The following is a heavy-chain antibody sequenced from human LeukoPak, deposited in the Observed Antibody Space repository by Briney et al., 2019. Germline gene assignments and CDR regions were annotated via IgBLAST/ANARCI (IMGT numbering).Heavy chain of an antibody. J-gene: IGHJ4*02. D-gene: IGHD3-16*02. CDR1: GGSISSYY. CDR3: ARHLDYDYVWGSYRRSAPFDY. CDR2: IYISGST. Sequence: SETLSLTCTVSGGSISSYYWSWIRQPAGKGLEWIGRIYISGSTDYNPSLKSRVTMSVDTSKNQFSLKLSSVTAADTAVYYCARHLDYDYVWGSYRRSAPFDYWGQGTLVTVSS. V-gene: IGHV4-4*07.